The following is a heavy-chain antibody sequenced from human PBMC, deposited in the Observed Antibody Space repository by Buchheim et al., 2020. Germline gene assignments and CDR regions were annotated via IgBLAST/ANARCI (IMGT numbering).Heavy chain of an antibody. D-gene: IGHD3-3*01. CDR3: ARSAFGVVIIGPYYYYGMDV. J-gene: IGHJ6*02. CDR1: EFTFSAYN. Sequence: QVQLVESGGGLVKPGGSLKLSCPASEFTFSAYNISWIRQAPGKGLRWVSYISSSGGTIYYADSVRGRFTIPRENAKNSRNLQMNSLRAEDTAVYYCARSAFGVVIIGPYYYYGMDVWGQGTT. V-gene: IGHV3-11*01. CDR2: ISSSGGTI.